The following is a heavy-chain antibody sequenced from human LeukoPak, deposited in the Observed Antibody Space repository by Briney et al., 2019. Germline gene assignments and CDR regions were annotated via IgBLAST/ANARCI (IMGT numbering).Heavy chain of an antibody. J-gene: IGHJ3*02. CDR3: TRTYYYDSSGYYYGRDAFDI. CDR1: GYTFTTYY. V-gene: IGHV1-46*01. CDR2: ISPSGGST. D-gene: IGHD3-22*01. Sequence: ASVKVSCKASGYTFTTYYIHWARQAPGQGLEWMGIISPSGGSTSYAQKFQGRVTMTRDTSTSTVYMELSSLRSEDTAVYYCTRTYYYDSSGYYYGRDAFDIWGQGTMVTVSS.